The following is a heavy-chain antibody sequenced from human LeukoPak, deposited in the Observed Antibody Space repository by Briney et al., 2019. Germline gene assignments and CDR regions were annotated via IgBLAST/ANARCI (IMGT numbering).Heavy chain of an antibody. CDR1: GGSISSYY. Sequence: SETLSLTCTVSGGSISSYYWSWIRQPPGKGLEWIGYIYYSGSTNHNPSLKSRVTISVDTSKNQFSLKLSSVTAADTAVYYCARGEYGEVDYWGQGTLVTVSS. CDR2: IYYSGST. D-gene: IGHD3-10*01. V-gene: IGHV4-59*01. J-gene: IGHJ4*02. CDR3: ARGEYGEVDY.